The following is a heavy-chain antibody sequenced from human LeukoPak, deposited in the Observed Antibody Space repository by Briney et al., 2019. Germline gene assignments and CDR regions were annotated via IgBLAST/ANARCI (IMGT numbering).Heavy chain of an antibody. Sequence: NTGGSLRPSCAASGFTFSSYSMNWVRQAPGKGLEWVSSISSSSTIIYYADSVKGRFTISRDNAKNSLFLQMNSLRAEDTAVYYCARDLFDDYTLDYWGQGTLVTVSS. J-gene: IGHJ4*02. CDR2: ISSSSTII. CDR1: GFTFSSYS. CDR3: ARDLFDDYTLDY. D-gene: IGHD3-16*01. V-gene: IGHV3-21*01.